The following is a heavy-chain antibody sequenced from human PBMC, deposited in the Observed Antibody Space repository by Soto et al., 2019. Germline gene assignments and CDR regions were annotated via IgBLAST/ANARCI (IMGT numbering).Heavy chain of an antibody. J-gene: IGHJ4*02. V-gene: IGHV3-21*01. Sequence: LRLSCAASGFTFSSYSLNWVRQAPGKGLEWVSSISSSSSYIYYADSVKGRFTISRDNAKNSLYLQMNSLRAEDTAVYYCARTLYYYDSSGYRWGQGTLVTVS. D-gene: IGHD3-22*01. CDR2: ISSSSSYI. CDR1: GFTFSSYS. CDR3: ARTLYYYDSSGYR.